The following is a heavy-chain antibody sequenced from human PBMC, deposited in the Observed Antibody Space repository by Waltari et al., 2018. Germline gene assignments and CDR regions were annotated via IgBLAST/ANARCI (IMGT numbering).Heavy chain of an antibody. Sequence: QVQLVQSGAEVKKPGASVKVSCKASGYNFTGYYLPWVRPAPGQGLEWMGWINPNSGGTNYAQKFQGRVTMTRDTSISTAYMELSRLRSDDTAVYYCVNLDIVVVPAAIQGSWGMDVWGQGTTVTVSS. CDR3: VNLDIVVVPAAIQGSWGMDV. J-gene: IGHJ6*02. V-gene: IGHV1-2*02. CDR1: GYNFTGYY. CDR2: INPNSGGT. D-gene: IGHD2-2*02.